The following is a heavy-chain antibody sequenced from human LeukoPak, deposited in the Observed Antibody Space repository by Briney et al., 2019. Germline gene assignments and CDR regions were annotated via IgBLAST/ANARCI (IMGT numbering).Heavy chain of an antibody. V-gene: IGHV1-18*01. CDR3: ARGRYCSSTSCYKVYYYYMDV. D-gene: IGHD2-2*01. CDR2: ISAYNGNT. J-gene: IGHJ6*03. Sequence: ASVKVSCKASGYTFTTYGISWVRHAPGQGLEWMGWISAYNGNTNYAQKLQDRVTMTTDTSTSTAYMELRSLRSDDTAVYYCARGRYCSSTSCYKVYYYYMDVWGKGTTVIVSS. CDR1: GYTFTTYG.